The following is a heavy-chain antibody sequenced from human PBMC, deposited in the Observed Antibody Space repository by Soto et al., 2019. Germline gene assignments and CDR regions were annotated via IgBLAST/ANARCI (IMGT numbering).Heavy chain of an antibody. CDR3: ARGTPGIAVAGWSFFDP. Sequence: QVQLQESGPGLVKPSETLSLTCTVSGGSISSYYWSWIRQPPGKGLEWIGYIYYSGSTNYNPSLKSRVTISVDTSKNQFSLKLSSVTAADTAVYYCARGTPGIAVAGWSFFDPWGQGTLVTVSS. CDR2: IYYSGST. J-gene: IGHJ5*02. V-gene: IGHV4-59*01. D-gene: IGHD6-19*01. CDR1: GGSISSYY.